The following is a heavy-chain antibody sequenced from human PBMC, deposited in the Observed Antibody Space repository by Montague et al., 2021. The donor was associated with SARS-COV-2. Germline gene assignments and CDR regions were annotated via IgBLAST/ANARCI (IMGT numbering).Heavy chain of an antibody. J-gene: IGHJ5*02. Sequence: SRRLSCAVSGFTFSNYWMHWVRQVPGKGLVWVSRINTDGSRITYADSVKGRFTMSRDNAKNTLYLQMDSLRPEDSAMYYCASGSCSGGEFYPPDPWGQGTLVTVSS. D-gene: IGHD2-15*01. CDR1: GFTFSNYW. CDR2: INTDGSRI. CDR3: ASGSCSGGEFYPPDP. V-gene: IGHV3-74*03.